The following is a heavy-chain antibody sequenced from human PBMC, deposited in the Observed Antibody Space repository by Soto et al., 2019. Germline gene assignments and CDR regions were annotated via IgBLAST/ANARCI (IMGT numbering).Heavy chain of an antibody. Sequence: PVKVSCKASGFTFTGYHMHWVRQAPGQGLEWMGWINPNSGGTNYAQKFQGRVTMTRDTSISTAYMELSRLTSDDTAVYYCARTYCSSTSCSDYFDYWGQGTLVTVSS. J-gene: IGHJ4*02. CDR1: GFTFTGYH. CDR2: INPNSGGT. V-gene: IGHV1-2*02. CDR3: ARTYCSSTSCSDYFDY. D-gene: IGHD2-2*01.